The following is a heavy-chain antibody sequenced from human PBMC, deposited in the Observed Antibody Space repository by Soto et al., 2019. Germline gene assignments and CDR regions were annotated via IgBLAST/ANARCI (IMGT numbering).Heavy chain of an antibody. V-gene: IGHV3-33*01. Sequence: QVQLVESGGGVVQPGRSLRLSCAASGFTFSSYGMHWVRQAPGKGLEWVAVIWSDGGNKYYADSVKGRFTISRDKSKNTLYLQMNRLRAEDTAVYYCARWGIAAGDYWGQGTLVTVSS. J-gene: IGHJ4*02. CDR2: IWSDGGNK. CDR1: GFTFSSYG. D-gene: IGHD6-13*01. CDR3: ARWGIAAGDY.